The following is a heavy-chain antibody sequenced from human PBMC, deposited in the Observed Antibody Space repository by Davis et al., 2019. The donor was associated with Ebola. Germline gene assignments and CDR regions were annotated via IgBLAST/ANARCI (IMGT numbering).Heavy chain of an antibody. V-gene: IGHV1-69*04. CDR1: GGTFSSYA. J-gene: IGHJ6*02. D-gene: IGHD6-19*01. Sequence: SVKVSCKASGGTFSSYAISWVRQAPGKGLEWMGRIIPILGIANYAQKFQGRVTITADKSTSTAYMELSSLRSEDTAVYYCARGGAGTGYYYGMDVWGQGTTVTVSS. CDR3: ARGGAGTGYYYGMDV. CDR2: IIPILGIA.